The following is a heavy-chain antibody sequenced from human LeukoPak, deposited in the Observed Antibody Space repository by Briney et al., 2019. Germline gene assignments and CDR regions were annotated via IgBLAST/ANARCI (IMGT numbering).Heavy chain of an antibody. V-gene: IGHV3-33*01. J-gene: IGHJ5*02. CDR1: GFTFSSYG. D-gene: IGHD2-2*02. CDR3: ARDPGDCSSTSCYTGGWFDP. CDR2: IWYDGSNK. Sequence: QAGGSLRLSCAASGFTFSSYGMHWVRQAPGKGLEWVAVIWYDGSNKYYADSGKGRFTISRDNSKNTLYLQMNSLRAEDTAVYYCARDPGDCSSTSCYTGGWFDPWGQGTLVTVSS.